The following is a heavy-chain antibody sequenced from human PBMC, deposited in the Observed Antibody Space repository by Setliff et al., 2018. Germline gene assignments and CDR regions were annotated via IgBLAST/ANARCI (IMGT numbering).Heavy chain of an antibody. J-gene: IGHJ6*02. CDR3: ARDSVTLAQLERRGGFRYYDMDV. Sequence: SVKVSCKNSGGSFSSFLVAWVRQAPGQGLEWMGGIIPLFGTTKYAQKFQDRLTMTADESTTTAYMELASLRSEDTAVYFCARDSVTLAQLERRGGFRYYDMDVWGQGTTVTVSS. V-gene: IGHV1-69*13. D-gene: IGHD1-1*01. CDR2: IIPLFGTT. CDR1: GGSFSSFL.